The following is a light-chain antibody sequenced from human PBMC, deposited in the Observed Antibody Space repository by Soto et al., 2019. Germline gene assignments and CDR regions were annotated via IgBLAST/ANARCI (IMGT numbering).Light chain of an antibody. CDR2: GAS. CDR1: QTVSIN. CDR3: QQYNNWPYT. J-gene: IGKJ2*01. Sequence: ERVMTQSPAPLSVSPGERATLSCRASQTVSINLAWYQQKPGQAPRLLIYGASTRATGVPARFSGSGSVTEFTLTISSLQSEDFAVYYCQQYNNWPYTFGQGTKLDIK. V-gene: IGKV3-15*01.